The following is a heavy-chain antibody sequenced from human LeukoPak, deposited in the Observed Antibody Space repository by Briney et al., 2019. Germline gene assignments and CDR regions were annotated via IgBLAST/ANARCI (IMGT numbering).Heavy chain of an antibody. CDR3: ASQLYGSGSYP. J-gene: IGHJ5*02. Sequence: RASVKVSCKASGYTFTGYYIHWVRQAPGQGLEWMGWINPNSGGTNYAQRFQGRVTMTRDTSISTAYMELSRLRSDDTAVYYCASQLYGSGSYPWGQGTLVTVSS. CDR1: GYTFTGYY. CDR2: INPNSGGT. V-gene: IGHV1-2*02. D-gene: IGHD3-10*01.